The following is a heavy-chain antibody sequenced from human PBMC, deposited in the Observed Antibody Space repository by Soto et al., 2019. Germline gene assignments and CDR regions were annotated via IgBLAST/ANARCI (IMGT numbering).Heavy chain of an antibody. CDR2: MFYSGLT. Sequence: SETLSLTCTLSGGSISSSSYYWAWIRQPPGKGLEWIGSMFYSGLTYYNPSLKSRVTLSVDTSKNHFSVRLNSVTAADTAVYYCAPLTVSLSGPYGIHVWGQGTTVTVSS. D-gene: IGHD2-15*01. CDR1: GGSISSSSYY. CDR3: APLTVSLSGPYGIHV. V-gene: IGHV4-39*01. J-gene: IGHJ6*02.